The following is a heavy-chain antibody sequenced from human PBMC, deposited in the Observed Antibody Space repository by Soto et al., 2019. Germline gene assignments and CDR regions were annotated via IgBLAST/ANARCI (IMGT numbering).Heavy chain of an antibody. Sequence: QVQLVESGGGVVQPGRSLRLSCAASGFTFSDYGIHWVRQAPGKGLEWVAVISYEGSKTYYADSVKGRFTISRDNSKNTLYLQMASLRPEDTAVYYCANDHWAAYSRYAIRNDLDVWGQGTTVTVSS. CDR2: ISYEGSKT. CDR1: GFTFSDYG. V-gene: IGHV3-30*18. D-gene: IGHD5-12*01. CDR3: ANDHWAAYSRYAIRNDLDV. J-gene: IGHJ6*02.